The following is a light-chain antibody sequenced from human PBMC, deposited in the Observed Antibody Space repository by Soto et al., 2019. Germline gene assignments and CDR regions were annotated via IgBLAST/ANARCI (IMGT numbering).Light chain of an antibody. CDR1: QSMKRRY. Sequence: VFILSPGTLSLSPVERATLFCRASQSMKRRYLAWYQQKPGQAPRVLIYAASIRATGIPDRFSGSGSGTDFSLTISRLEPEDFAVYYCHQYDNTPQTLGQGTKVDIK. V-gene: IGKV3-20*01. CDR3: HQYDNTPQT. J-gene: IGKJ2*01. CDR2: AAS.